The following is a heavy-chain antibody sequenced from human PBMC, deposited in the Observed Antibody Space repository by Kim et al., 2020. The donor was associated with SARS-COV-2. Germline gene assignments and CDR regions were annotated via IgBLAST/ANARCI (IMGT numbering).Heavy chain of an antibody. J-gene: IGHJ4*02. Sequence: GGSLRLSCAASGFTFSSYALSWVRQAPGKGLEWVSRISASGGDTYYADSVQGRFTISRDNSKNALNLEMNSLRAEDTALYYCAKVTTLIAPFYDYWGQGTLVTVSS. CDR1: GFTFSSYA. CDR2: ISASGGDT. V-gene: IGHV3-23*01. D-gene: IGHD4-4*01. CDR3: AKVTTLIAPFYDY.